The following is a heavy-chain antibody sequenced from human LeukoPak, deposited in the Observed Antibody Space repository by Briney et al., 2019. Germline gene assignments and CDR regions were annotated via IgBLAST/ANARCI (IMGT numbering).Heavy chain of an antibody. D-gene: IGHD1-26*01. CDR1: GGYISSYY. Sequence: SETLSLTCTVSGGYISSYYWTWIRQPPGKGLEWIGYIYYSGTTNCNPSLKSRVTISVDTSKNQFSLKLSSVTAADTAVYYCASGRPLGFDYWGQGTLVTVSS. CDR3: ASGRPLGFDY. V-gene: IGHV4-59*01. CDR2: IYYSGTT. J-gene: IGHJ4*02.